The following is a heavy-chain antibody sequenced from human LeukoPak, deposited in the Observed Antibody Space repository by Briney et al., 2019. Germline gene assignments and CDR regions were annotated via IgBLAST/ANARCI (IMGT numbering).Heavy chain of an antibody. V-gene: IGHV4-59*01. D-gene: IGHD1-1*01. CDR2: IYYSGST. CDR1: GGSISSYY. Sequence: TSETLSLTCTVSGGSISSYYWSWIRQPPGKGLEWIGYIYYSGSTNYNPSLKSRVTISVDTSKNQFSLKLSSVTAADTAVYYCARWNRRGYYFDYWGQGTLVTVSS. CDR3: ARWNRRGYYFDY. J-gene: IGHJ4*02.